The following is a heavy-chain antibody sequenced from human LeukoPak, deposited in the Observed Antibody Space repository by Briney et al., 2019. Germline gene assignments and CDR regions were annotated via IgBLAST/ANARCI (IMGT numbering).Heavy chain of an antibody. D-gene: IGHD5-24*01. Sequence: GGSLRLSCAASGFTSSSYWMSWVSLAPGKGLEWVANIKGDGSEKWYADSVKGRFTISRDNAQNSVHLQMNSLRAEDTAVYHCARDEYRSRWLHPWGQGTLVTVTS. CDR2: IKGDGSEK. CDR3: ARDEYRSRWLHP. CDR1: GFTSSSYW. J-gene: IGHJ5*02. V-gene: IGHV3-7*01.